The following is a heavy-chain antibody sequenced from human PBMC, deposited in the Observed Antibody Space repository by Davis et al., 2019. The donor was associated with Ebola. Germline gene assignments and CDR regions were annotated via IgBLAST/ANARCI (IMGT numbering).Heavy chain of an antibody. CDR2: ISSSGSTI. CDR3: ARVAGSSAY. V-gene: IGHV3-48*03. CDR1: GFTFNSYE. J-gene: IGHJ4*02. Sequence: PGGSLRLSCAGSGFTFNSYEMNWVRQAPGKGLEWISYISSSGSTIYYADSVKGRFTISRNNAKNSLYLQMNILTEDDTAVYYCARVAGSSAYWGQGTLVTVSS. D-gene: IGHD3-10*01.